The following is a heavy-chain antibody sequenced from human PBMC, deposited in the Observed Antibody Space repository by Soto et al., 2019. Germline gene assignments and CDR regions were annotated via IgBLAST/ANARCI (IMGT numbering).Heavy chain of an antibody. CDR2: IRSKANSYAT. D-gene: IGHD3-10*01. J-gene: IGHJ6*02. V-gene: IGHV3-73*01. Sequence: QASGKGLEWVGRIRSKANSYATAYAASVKGRFTISRDDSKNTAYLQMNSLKTEDTAVYYCTRLKMVRGATTANYYGMDVWGQGTTVTVSS. CDR3: TRLKMVRGATTANYYGMDV.